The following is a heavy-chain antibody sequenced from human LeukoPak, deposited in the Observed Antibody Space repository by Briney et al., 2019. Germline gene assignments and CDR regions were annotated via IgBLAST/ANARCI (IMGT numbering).Heavy chain of an antibody. V-gene: IGHV3-30*04. J-gene: IGHJ6*02. D-gene: IGHD3-22*01. CDR3: ARGRRYYYDSSGYYAAAPYYYGMDV. Sequence: GRSLRLSCAASGFTFSSYAMHWVRQAPGKGLEWVAVISYDGSNKYYADSVKGRFTISRDNSKNTLYLQTNSLRAEDTAVYYCARGRRYYYDSSGYYAAAPYYYGMDVWGQGTTVTVSS. CDR1: GFTFSSYA. CDR2: ISYDGSNK.